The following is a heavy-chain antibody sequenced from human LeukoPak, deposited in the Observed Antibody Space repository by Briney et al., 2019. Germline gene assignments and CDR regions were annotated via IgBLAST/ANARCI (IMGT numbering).Heavy chain of an antibody. J-gene: IGHJ4*02. V-gene: IGHV3-15*01. CDR1: GLTFSNAY. CDR2: IKTKTDGETT. CDR3: ATGSTSRHLFDY. Sequence: GGSLRLSCAASGLTFSNAYMSWVRQAPGKGLDWVGRIKTKTDGETTDYVAPVKGRFTISRDDSKNTVYLQMNSLKTEDTAVYYCATGSTSRHLFDYWGQGILVTVSS.